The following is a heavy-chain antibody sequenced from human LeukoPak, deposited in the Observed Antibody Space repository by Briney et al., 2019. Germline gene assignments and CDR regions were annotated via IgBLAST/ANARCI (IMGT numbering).Heavy chain of an antibody. J-gene: IGHJ3*02. Sequence: SETLSLTCTVSGGSISSSSYYWGWIRQPPGKGLEWIASIYYGGSTNYNPSLKSRVTISVDTSKNQFSLKLSSVTAADTAVYYCACLTTADAFDIWGQGTMVTVSS. V-gene: IGHV4-39*07. CDR2: IYYGGST. CDR3: ACLTTADAFDI. CDR1: GGSISSSSYY. D-gene: IGHD3-22*01.